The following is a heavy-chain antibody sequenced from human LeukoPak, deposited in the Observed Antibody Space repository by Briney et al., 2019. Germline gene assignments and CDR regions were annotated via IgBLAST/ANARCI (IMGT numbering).Heavy chain of an antibody. CDR3: ARALSGRNHWFDA. D-gene: IGHD3-10*01. CDR1: VGSVSSGTYY. V-gene: IGHV4-61*03. CDR2: IYYSGST. J-gene: IGHJ5*02. Sequence: PSETLSLTCTVSVGSVSSGTYYWSWVRQPPGKGLEWIGYIYYSGSTNYNPSLKSRVTISRDTSKNHFSLNLGSVTAADTAVYYCARALSGRNHWFDAWGQGTLVTVSS.